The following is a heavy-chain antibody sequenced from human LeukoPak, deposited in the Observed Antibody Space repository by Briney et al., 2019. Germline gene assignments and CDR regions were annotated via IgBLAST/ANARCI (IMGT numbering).Heavy chain of an antibody. J-gene: IGHJ4*02. CDR1: GYTFTGYY. D-gene: IGHD1-26*01. CDR2: INPNSGGT. CDR3: ARSHSGSYEGDY. Sequence: ASVKVSCHASGYTFTGYYMHWVRPAPGQGLEWMGWINPNSGGTNYAQKFQGWVTMTRDTSISTAYMELSRLRSDDTAVYYCARSHSGSYEGDYWGQGTLVTVSS. V-gene: IGHV1-2*04.